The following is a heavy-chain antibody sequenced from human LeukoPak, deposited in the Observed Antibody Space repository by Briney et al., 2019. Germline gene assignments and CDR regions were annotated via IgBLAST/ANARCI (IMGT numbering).Heavy chain of an antibody. CDR2: ISGSGGST. D-gene: IGHD1-26*01. J-gene: IGHJ4*02. V-gene: IGHV3-23*01. CDR3: AKDLTFTPWYSGSQDDY. Sequence: QSGGSLRLSCAASGFTFSSYAMSWVRQAPGKGLEWVSAISGSGGSTYYADSVKGRFTISRDNSKNTLYLQMNSLRAEDTAVYYCAKDLTFTPWYSGSQDDYWGQGTLVTVSS. CDR1: GFTFSSYA.